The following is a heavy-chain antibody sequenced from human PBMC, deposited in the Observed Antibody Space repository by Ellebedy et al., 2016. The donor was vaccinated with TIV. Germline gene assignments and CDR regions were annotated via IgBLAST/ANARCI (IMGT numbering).Heavy chain of an antibody. D-gene: IGHD2-15*01. V-gene: IGHV3-30*18. CDR2: ISYDGTDK. CDR1: GSTFSSYG. CDR3: TKDKGTGGSCHDY. Sequence: GESLKISCVASGSTFSSYGMHWVRQAPGKGPEWVAIISYDGTDKDYADSVKGRFTISRDNSKNTLYLQMNSLRAEDSAVYYCTKDKGTGGSCHDYWGQGTLVTVSS. J-gene: IGHJ4*02.